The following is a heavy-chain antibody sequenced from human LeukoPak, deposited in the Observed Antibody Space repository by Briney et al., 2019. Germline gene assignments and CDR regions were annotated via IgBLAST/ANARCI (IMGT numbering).Heavy chain of an antibody. CDR1: GYSISSGYY. CDR2: IYHSGRT. CDR3: ARSQANEGMGD. J-gene: IGHJ4*02. V-gene: IGHV4-38-2*01. Sequence: SETLSLTCVVSGYSISSGYYWGWIRQPPGKGLEWIGSIYHSGRTYYNPSLMGRVTLSVDTSKNQFSLRLSSVTAADTAVYYCARSQANEGMGDWGQGALVTVSS. D-gene: IGHD3-16*01.